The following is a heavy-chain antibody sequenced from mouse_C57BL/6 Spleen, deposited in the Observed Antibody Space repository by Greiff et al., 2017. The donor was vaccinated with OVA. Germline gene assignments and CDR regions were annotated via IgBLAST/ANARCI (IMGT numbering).Heavy chain of an antibody. CDR1: GYTFTSYW. D-gene: IGHD2-2*01. CDR2: IHPNSGST. J-gene: IGHJ2*01. V-gene: IGHV1-64*01. Sequence: QVQLQQPGAELVKPGASVTLSCTASGYTFTSYWMHWVKQRPGQGLEWIGMIHPNSGSTNYNEKFKSKATLTVDKSSSTAYMQLSSLTSEDSAVYYCARPYGYDGYYFDYWGQGTTLTVSS. CDR3: ARPYGYDGYYFDY.